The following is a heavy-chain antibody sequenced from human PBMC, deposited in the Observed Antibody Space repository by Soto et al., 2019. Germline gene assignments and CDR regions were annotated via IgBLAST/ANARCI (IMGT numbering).Heavy chain of an antibody. CDR1: GDTFTDYY. D-gene: IGHD5-12*01. CDR3: ARESGGATATLDYYYFYMDV. Sequence: QVQLVQSGAEVKKPGASVTVSCRSSGDTFTDYYMHWVRQAPGQGLEWMGWINPNSGVTEYAQKFQGWCTMTRDTSIRTVYMQLSRLRSDDTAVYYCARESGGATATLDYYYFYMDVWGTGTTVTVSS. CDR2: INPNSGVT. V-gene: IGHV1-2*04. J-gene: IGHJ6*03.